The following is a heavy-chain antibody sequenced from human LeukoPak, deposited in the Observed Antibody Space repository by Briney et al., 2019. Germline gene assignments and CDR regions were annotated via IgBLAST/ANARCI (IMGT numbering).Heavy chain of an antibody. CDR2: IYYSGNT. J-gene: IGHJ3*02. Sequence: SETLSLTCTVSGGSISSGVYYWNWIRQPPGKGLEWIGYIYYSGNTYYNPSLKSRITISIDTSKNQFSLKLSSVTAADTAVYYCAREGYDSSGYYLDAFDIWGQGTMVTVSS. V-gene: IGHV4-30-4*01. CDR1: GGSISSGVYY. CDR3: AREGYDSSGYYLDAFDI. D-gene: IGHD3-22*01.